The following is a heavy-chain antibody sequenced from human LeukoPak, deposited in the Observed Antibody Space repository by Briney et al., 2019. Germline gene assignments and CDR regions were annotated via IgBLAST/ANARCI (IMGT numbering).Heavy chain of an antibody. CDR1: GFTFTGYY. Sequence: GASVKVSCKASGFTFTGYYIHWVRQAPGQGLEWMGYINPHSGGTNSPQKFQGRVTMTTDTSTSTAYMELRSLRSDDTAVYYCARDYYYDSSGYYLPSGYWGQGTLVTVSS. CDR3: ARDYYYDSSGYYLPSGY. CDR2: INPHSGGT. V-gene: IGHV1-2*02. D-gene: IGHD3-22*01. J-gene: IGHJ4*02.